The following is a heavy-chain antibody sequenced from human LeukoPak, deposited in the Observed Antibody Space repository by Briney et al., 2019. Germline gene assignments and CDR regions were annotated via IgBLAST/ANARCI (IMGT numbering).Heavy chain of an antibody. Sequence: GGSLRLSCAASGLTFGDYAMHWVRQAPGKGLEWVSVMSYDGSKIYYADSVKGRFTISRDNSKNTLYLQMGSLRAEDTAVYYCARGESYRFDYWGQGTLVTVSS. J-gene: IGHJ4*02. D-gene: IGHD3-16*01. CDR2: MSYDGSKI. V-gene: IGHV3-30-3*01. CDR1: GLTFGDYA. CDR3: ARGESYRFDY.